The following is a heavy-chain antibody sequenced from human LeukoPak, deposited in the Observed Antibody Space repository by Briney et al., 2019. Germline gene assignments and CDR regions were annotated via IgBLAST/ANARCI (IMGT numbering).Heavy chain of an antibody. CDR3: ARVGGRYCSSTSCYIL. CDR1: GFTFRSYE. D-gene: IGHD2-2*02. Sequence: GGSLRLSCAASGFTFRSYEMNWVRQAPGKALEWVSYISSSGSTIYYADSVKGRFTISRDNAKNSLYLQMNSLRAEDTAVYYCARVGGRYCSSTSCYILWGQGTLVTVSS. V-gene: IGHV3-48*03. CDR2: ISSSGSTI. J-gene: IGHJ4*02.